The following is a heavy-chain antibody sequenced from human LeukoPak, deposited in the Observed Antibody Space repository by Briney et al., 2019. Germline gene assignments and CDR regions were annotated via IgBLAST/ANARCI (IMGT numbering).Heavy chain of an antibody. V-gene: IGHV3-23*01. D-gene: IGHD3-10*01. Sequence: GSLRLSCAAPGFTFSSYGMSWVRQAPGKGLEWVSAISGSGGSTYYADSVKGRFTISRDNSKNTLYLQMNSLRAEDTAVYYCAKDGKEMVRGVIDYWGQGTLVTVSS. J-gene: IGHJ4*02. CDR2: ISGSGGST. CDR1: GFTFSSYG. CDR3: AKDGKEMVRGVIDY.